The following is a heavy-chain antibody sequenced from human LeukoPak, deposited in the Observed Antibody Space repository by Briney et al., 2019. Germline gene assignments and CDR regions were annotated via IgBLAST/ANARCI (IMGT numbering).Heavy chain of an antibody. V-gene: IGHV3-53*01. CDR1: AFTGSTNY. Sequence: HPGGYLRLSGAASAFTGSTNYVSWVRQAQGQGLEWGSVIYRSGSTYYADSVKGRFTISRANSKNTQYLQMNRLRAEDTAVYYCARDSGHAAFDIWGQGTMVTVSS. CDR3: ARDSGHAAFDI. J-gene: IGHJ3*02. CDR2: IYRSGST.